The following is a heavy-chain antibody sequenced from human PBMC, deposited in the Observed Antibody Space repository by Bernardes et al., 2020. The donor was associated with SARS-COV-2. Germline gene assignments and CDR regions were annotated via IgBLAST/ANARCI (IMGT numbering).Heavy chain of an antibody. CDR1: GFTFSPYG. V-gene: IGHV3-33*01. D-gene: IGHD1-20*01. Sequence: ERSLSRSCATSGFTFSPYGMHWVRQAPGQGLEWAAFISHVGNSEYYADSVKGRFTISRDNSKNMIYLQMNSLRAEDTSVYYCARDGISGIDYWGQGTLVTVSS. CDR2: ISHVGNSE. J-gene: IGHJ4*02. CDR3: ARDGISGIDY.